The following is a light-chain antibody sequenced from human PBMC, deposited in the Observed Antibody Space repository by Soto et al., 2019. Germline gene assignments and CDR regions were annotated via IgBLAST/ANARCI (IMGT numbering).Light chain of an antibody. Sequence: DIVMTQSPSTVSASAGDRATITCRASENVSNCLAWYQQKPGKAPNLLIYETSNIQTGIPSRFSGSRSGADFTLTISSLEPEDFATYYCQQRSNYPHTFGEGTKVES. J-gene: IGKJ4*01. V-gene: IGKV1-12*01. CDR3: QQRSNYPHT. CDR1: ENVSNC. CDR2: ETS.